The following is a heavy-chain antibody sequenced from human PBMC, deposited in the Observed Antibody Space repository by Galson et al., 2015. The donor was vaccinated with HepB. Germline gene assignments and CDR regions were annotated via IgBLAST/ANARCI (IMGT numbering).Heavy chain of an antibody. J-gene: IGHJ4*02. CDR2: IYYSGST. CDR1: GGSISNYY. Sequence: SETLSLTCTVSGGSISNYYWSWIRQPPGKGLEWIGSIYYSGSTYYNPSLKSRVTISVDTSKNQFSLKLSSVTAADTAVYCCARGEYIVVVPAAIPFDYWGQGTLVTVSS. D-gene: IGHD2-2*02. CDR3: ARGEYIVVVPAAIPFDY. V-gene: IGHV4-59*05.